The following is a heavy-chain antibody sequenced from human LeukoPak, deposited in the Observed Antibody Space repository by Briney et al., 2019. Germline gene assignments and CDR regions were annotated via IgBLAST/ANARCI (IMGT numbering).Heavy chain of an antibody. D-gene: IGHD7-27*01. CDR1: GLTFSSYS. Sequence: GSLRLSCAASGLTFSSYSMNWARQAPGKGLEWVSYISSSSGTIYYADSVKGRFTISRDNAKNSLYLQMNSLRDEDTAVYYCARGIWGSSYYFDYWGQGTLVTVSS. CDR2: ISSSSGTI. J-gene: IGHJ4*02. V-gene: IGHV3-48*02. CDR3: ARGIWGSSYYFDY.